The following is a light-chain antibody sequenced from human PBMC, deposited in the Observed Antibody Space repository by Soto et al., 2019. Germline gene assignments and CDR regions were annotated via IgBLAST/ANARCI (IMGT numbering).Light chain of an antibody. V-gene: IGKV3-15*01. CDR3: QPYKDWPLYT. J-gene: IGKJ2*01. CDR1: QYVGSR. CDR2: GAS. Sequence: EIVLTQSPATLSSSPGETATLSCRASQYVGSRLAWYQHKPGQVPRLLISGASTRAPSIAARFTGSGPGTIVTLSIIGPQSEDFAVYYWQPYKDWPLYTVGQGKKVDIK.